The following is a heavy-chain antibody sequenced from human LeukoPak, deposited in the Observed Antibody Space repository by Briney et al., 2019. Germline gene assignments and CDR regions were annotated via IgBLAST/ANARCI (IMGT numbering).Heavy chain of an antibody. V-gene: IGHV4-59*01. J-gene: IGHJ3*02. CDR1: GGSISSYY. Sequence: SETLSLTCTVSGGSISSYYWSWIRQPPGKGLEWIGYIYYSGSTNYNPSLKSRVTISVDTSKNQFSLKLSSVTAADTAVYYCAREADWKRAFDIWGQGTMVTVSS. CDR3: AREADWKRAFDI. CDR2: IYYSGST. D-gene: IGHD1-1*01.